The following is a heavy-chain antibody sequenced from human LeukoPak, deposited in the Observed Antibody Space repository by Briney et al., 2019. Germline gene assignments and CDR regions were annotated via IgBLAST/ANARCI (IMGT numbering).Heavy chain of an antibody. CDR2: FYPEDGET. D-gene: IGHD3-22*01. CDR1: GYTLTELS. Sequence: ASVTVSCKVSGYTLTELSMHWVRQAPGKGLEWMGGFYPEDGETIYAQKFQGRVTMTEDTSTDTAYMELSSLRSEDTAVYYCAVDSSGYPYYYYYMDVWGKGTTVTISS. J-gene: IGHJ6*03. V-gene: IGHV1-24*01. CDR3: AVDSSGYPYYYYYMDV.